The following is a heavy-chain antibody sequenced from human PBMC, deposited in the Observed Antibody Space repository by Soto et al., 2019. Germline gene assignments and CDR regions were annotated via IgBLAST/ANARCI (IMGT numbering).Heavy chain of an antibody. Sequence: QVQLVQSGAEVKKPGASVKVSCKASGYTFTSYDLTCVRQATGKGLDWWGWMNPNSGNTGYAQKFQGRVTMTRNTSISTAYMELSSLRSEDTAVYYCAREMGITMVRGVISDYWGQGTLVPVSS. V-gene: IGHV1-8*01. CDR3: AREMGITMVRGVISDY. CDR2: MNPNSGNT. D-gene: IGHD3-10*01. J-gene: IGHJ4*02. CDR1: GYTFTSYD.